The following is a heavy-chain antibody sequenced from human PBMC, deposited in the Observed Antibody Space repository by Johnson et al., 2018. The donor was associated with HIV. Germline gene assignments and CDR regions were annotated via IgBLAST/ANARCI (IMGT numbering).Heavy chain of an antibody. V-gene: IGHV3-33*06. Sequence: QVQLVESGGGVVQPGRSLRLSCAASGFTFSSYGMHWVRQAPGKGLEWVAVIWYDGSNKYYADSVKGRFTISRDNSKNTLYLQMNSLRVEDTAVYYCAKSPGKDHGGNSGAFGIWGQGTMVTVSS. J-gene: IGHJ3*02. D-gene: IGHD4-23*01. CDR3: AKSPGKDHGGNSGAFGI. CDR1: GFTFSSYG. CDR2: IWYDGSNK.